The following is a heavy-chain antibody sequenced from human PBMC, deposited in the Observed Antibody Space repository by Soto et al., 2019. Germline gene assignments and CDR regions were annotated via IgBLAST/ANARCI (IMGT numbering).Heavy chain of an antibody. CDR1: GGSFSDWY. V-gene: IGHV4-34*01. D-gene: IGHD2-2*01. Sequence: SETLSLTCAVYGGSFSDWYWSWIRQPPGKRLEWIGETNYSGRSTYNPSLKSRVTLSVDTSKNQFSLKLSSVTAADTAVYYCARVPLPGYCSSTSCPHPPPVYYYMDVWGKGTTVTVSS. J-gene: IGHJ6*03. CDR2: TNYSGRS. CDR3: ARVPLPGYCSSTSCPHPPPVYYYMDV.